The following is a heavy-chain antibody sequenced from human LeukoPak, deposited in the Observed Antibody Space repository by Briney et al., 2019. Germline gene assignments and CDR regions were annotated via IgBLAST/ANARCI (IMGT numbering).Heavy chain of an antibody. CDR2: IYTSGST. CDR1: GGSISSYY. V-gene: IGHV4-4*07. D-gene: IGHD3-9*01. CDR3: ARTRIDYDILTGPFDY. Sequence: SETLSLTCTVSGGSISSYYWSWVRQPGGKGLEWIGRIYTSGSTNYIPSLKSRVTISVDTSKNQFSLKLSSVTAADTAVYYCARTRIDYDILTGPFDYWGQGTRVTVSS. J-gene: IGHJ4*02.